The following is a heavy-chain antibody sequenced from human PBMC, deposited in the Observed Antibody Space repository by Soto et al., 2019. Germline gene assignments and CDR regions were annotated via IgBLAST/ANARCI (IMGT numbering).Heavy chain of an antibody. J-gene: IGHJ4*02. D-gene: IGHD3-10*01. CDR2: LYYPGSA. CDR1: GFTVSSYR. Sequence: GGSLRLSCAASGFTVSSYRMSWVRQAPGKGLEWVSVLYYPGSADFADSVKGRFTISRDNSKNTLYLQMNSLRAEDTALYYCAKESYNRRTDFDYWGQGTLVTVSS. V-gene: IGHV3-66*01. CDR3: AKESYNRRTDFDY.